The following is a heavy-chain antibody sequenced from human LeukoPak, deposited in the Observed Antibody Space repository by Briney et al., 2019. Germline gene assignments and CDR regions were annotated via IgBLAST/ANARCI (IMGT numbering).Heavy chain of an antibody. Sequence: SVKVSCKASGGTFSSYAISWVRQAPGQGLEWMGGIIPIFGTANYAQKFQGRVTITADESTSTAYMELSSLRSEDTAVYYCARVKGYYGSGGYYYYMDVWGKGTTVTISS. CDR2: IIPIFGTA. CDR1: GGTFSSYA. V-gene: IGHV1-69*13. CDR3: ARVKGYYGSGGYYYYMDV. D-gene: IGHD3-10*01. J-gene: IGHJ6*03.